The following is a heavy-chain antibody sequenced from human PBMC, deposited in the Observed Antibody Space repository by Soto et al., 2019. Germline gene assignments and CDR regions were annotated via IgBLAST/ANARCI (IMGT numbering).Heavy chain of an antibody. CDR2: ISYDGSNK. D-gene: IGHD3-10*01. CDR1: GFIFSRYG. J-gene: IGHJ6*02. V-gene: IGHV3-30*18. Sequence: GGSLRLSCEASGFIFSRYGMHWVRQAPGKGLEWVAVISYDGSNKYYAESVKGRFIISRDKSENTLYLQMNSLRAEDTAVYYCAKDLGSGKPYYYYAVDVWGQGTTVTVS. CDR3: AKDLGSGKPYYYYAVDV.